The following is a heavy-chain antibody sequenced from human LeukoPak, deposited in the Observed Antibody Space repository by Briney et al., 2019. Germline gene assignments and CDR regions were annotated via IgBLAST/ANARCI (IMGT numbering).Heavy chain of an antibody. J-gene: IGHJ6*02. V-gene: IGHV2-5*02. Sequence: ESGPTLVKPTQTLTLTCMFSGSLFTHDGVGVGWIRQPPGKALEWLALVFWDDDKRYSPSLRSRLTITKDTSKNQVVLTMTNMDPVDTATYYCAHLNASGLYFPYYFGVDVWGQGTTVTVSS. CDR1: GSLFTHDGVG. D-gene: IGHD6-19*01. CDR3: AHLNASGLYFPYYFGVDV. CDR2: VFWDDDK.